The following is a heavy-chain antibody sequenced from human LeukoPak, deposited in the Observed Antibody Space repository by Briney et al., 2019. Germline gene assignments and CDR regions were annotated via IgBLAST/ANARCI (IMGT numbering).Heavy chain of an antibody. CDR2: ISAYNGNT. V-gene: IGHV1-18*04. CDR1: GYTFTDYY. D-gene: IGHD2-15*01. CDR3: ARTLGGYCSGGSCYFLGGAFDH. Sequence: ASVRVSCKASGYTFTDYYIHWVRQAPGQGLEWMGWISAYNGNTNYAQKLQGRVTMTTDTSTSTAYMELRSLRSDDTAVYYCARTLGGYCSGGSCYFLGGAFDHWGQGTLVTVSS. J-gene: IGHJ4*02.